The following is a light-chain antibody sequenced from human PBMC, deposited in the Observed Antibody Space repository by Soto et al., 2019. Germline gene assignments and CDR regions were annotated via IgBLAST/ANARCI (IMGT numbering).Light chain of an antibody. Sequence: DIHMTQSPSSLSASVGDRVTITCRASQSIRSYLNWYQQKPGTAPKLLIYAASSLQSGVPSRFSGSGSGTDSTLTISSLQPEDFATDYCQQSYSIWTFGQGTKVDIK. V-gene: IGKV1-39*01. CDR3: QQSYSIWT. J-gene: IGKJ1*01. CDR1: QSIRSY. CDR2: AAS.